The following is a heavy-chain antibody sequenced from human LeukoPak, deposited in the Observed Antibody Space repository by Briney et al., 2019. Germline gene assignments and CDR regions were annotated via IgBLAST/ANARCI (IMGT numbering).Heavy chain of an antibody. V-gene: IGHV3-48*04. J-gene: IGHJ4*02. Sequence: GGSLRLSCAASGFTFSSYAMSWVRQAPGKGLEWVSYISSSGSTIYYADSVKGRFTISRDNAKTSLYLQMNSLRAEDTAVYYCARARQLYGYSSSSDYWGQGTLVTVSS. CDR3: ARARQLYGYSSSSDY. CDR2: ISSSGSTI. D-gene: IGHD6-6*01. CDR1: GFTFSSYA.